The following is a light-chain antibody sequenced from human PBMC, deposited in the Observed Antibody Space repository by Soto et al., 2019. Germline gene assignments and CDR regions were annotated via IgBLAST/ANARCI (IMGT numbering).Light chain of an antibody. CDR2: GAS. J-gene: IGKJ1*01. CDR3: QQYNNWPWT. V-gene: IGKV3-15*01. Sequence: EIGMTQAPDTLSVGKGVRAALSCRASQSVSSNLAWYQQKPGQAPRLLIYGASTRATGIPARFSGSGSGTEFTLTISSLQSEDFAVYYCQQYNNWPWTFGQGTKVDIK. CDR1: QSVSSN.